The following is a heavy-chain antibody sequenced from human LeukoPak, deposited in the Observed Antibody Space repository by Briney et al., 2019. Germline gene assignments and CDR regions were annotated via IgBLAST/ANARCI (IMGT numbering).Heavy chain of an antibody. CDR1: GGSISSSSYY. V-gene: IGHV4-61*01. J-gene: IGHJ4*02. Sequence: SETLSLTCTVSGGSISSSSYYWSWLRQPPGTGLEWIGYIYYSGSTNYNPSLKSRVTISVDTSKNQFSLKLSSVTAADTAVYYCARDPGYSGYDFWGQGTLVTVSS. CDR3: ARDPGYSGYDF. D-gene: IGHD5-12*01. CDR2: IYYSGST.